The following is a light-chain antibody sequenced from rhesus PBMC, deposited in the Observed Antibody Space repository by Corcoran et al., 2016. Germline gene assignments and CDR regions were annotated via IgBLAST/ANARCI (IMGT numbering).Light chain of an antibody. Sequence: EIVMTQSPATLSLSPGETATLSCRASESVGNYLAWYQQKPGQAPKLLVHSAYFRATGIHDRFSGSGSRTEFTLTIGILEPEDVGVSHCPPSNDLLPAFGQGAKVEI. CDR1: ESVGNY. CDR3: PPSNDLLPA. CDR2: SAY. J-gene: IGKJ1*01. V-gene: IGKV3-40*03.